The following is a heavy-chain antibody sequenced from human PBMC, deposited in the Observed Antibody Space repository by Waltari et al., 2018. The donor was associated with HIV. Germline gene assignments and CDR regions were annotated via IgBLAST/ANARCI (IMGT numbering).Heavy chain of an antibody. CDR3: AHTHYGGNDYWYFDL. J-gene: IGHJ2*01. D-gene: IGHD4-17*01. Sequence: QITLKESGPTLVKPTQTLTLTCTFSGFSLSTSGVGVGWIRQPPGKALEWLALIYWDDDKRYSPSLKNRLTLTKDTSKNQVVLTMTNMDPVDTAKYFCAHTHYGGNDYWYFDLWGRGALVTVSS. CDR2: IYWDDDK. V-gene: IGHV2-5*02. CDR1: GFSLSTSGVG.